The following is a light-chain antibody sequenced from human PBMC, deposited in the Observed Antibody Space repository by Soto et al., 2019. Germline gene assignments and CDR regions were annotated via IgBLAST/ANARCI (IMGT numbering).Light chain of an antibody. CDR3: QQYYSTPLT. CDR1: QSVLYRSNNNNY. J-gene: IGKJ4*01. V-gene: IGKV4-1*01. CDR2: WAS. Sequence: DIVMTQSPDSLAVSLGERATINCKSSQSVLYRSNNNNYLAWYQQKPGQPPKLPIYWASTRESGVPDRFSGSGSGTDFTLTISSLQAEDVAVYYCQQYYSTPLTFGGGTKVDIK.